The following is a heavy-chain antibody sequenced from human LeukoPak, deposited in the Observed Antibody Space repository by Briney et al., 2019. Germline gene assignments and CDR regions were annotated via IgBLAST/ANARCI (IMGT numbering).Heavy chain of an antibody. J-gene: IGHJ3*01. CDR2: VYYSGSP. CDR1: GGSITIGTW. Sequence: PPGTLSLTCAVSGGSITIGTWWTWVRQPPGQGLEWIGEVYYSGSPNYNSSLKSRVTISLDKTKNQFLLNLTSVTAADTAVYYCARGPRKWGQGTMVTVSS. CDR3: ARGPRK. V-gene: IGHV4-4*03.